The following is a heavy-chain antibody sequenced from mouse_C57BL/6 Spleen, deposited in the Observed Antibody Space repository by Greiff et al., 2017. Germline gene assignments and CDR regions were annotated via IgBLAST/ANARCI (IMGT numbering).Heavy chain of an antibody. CDR2: ISGGGGNT. D-gene: IGHD1-1*01. Sequence: EVKLMESGGGLVKPGGSLKLSCAASGFTFSSYTMSWVRQTQEKRLEWVATISGGGGNTYYPDSVKGRFTISRDNAKNTLYLQMSSLRSEDTALYYCARITTVVEYAMDYWGQGTSVTVSS. V-gene: IGHV5-9*01. CDR3: ARITTVVEYAMDY. CDR1: GFTFSSYT. J-gene: IGHJ4*01.